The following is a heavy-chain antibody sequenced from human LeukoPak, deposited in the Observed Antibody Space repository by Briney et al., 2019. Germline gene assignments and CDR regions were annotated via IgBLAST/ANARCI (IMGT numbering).Heavy chain of an antibody. D-gene: IGHD3-10*01. CDR3: ARVDLGEFGP. J-gene: IGHJ5*02. V-gene: IGHV4-59*01. Sequence: SETLSLTCTVSGGSINSYYWSWIRQPPGKGLEWIGHIYYSGSTKYNPSLKSRVTISVDTSKNQFSLKLSSVTAADTAVYYCARVDLGEFGPWGQGTLVTVSS. CDR2: IYYSGST. CDR1: GGSINSYY.